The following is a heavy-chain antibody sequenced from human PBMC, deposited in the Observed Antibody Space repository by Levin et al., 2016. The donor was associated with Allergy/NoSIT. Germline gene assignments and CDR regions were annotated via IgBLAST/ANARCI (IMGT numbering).Heavy chain of an antibody. J-gene: IGHJ4*02. V-gene: IGHV3-48*01. D-gene: IGHD6-13*01. CDR3: ARGLAAAGTGFDY. CDR2: ISSSSSTI. Sequence: PPGKGLEWVSYISSSSSTIYYADSVKGRFTISRDNAKNSLYLQMNSLRAEDTAVYYCARGLAAAGTGFDYWGQGTLVTVSS.